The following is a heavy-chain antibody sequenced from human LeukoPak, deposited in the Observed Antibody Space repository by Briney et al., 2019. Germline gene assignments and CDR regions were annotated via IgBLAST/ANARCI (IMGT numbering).Heavy chain of an antibody. CDR3: ARLYYDSRGYYWFDR. Sequence: SETLSLTCSVSGGSIISTSFYWGWIRQPPGKGLAWLGSIYHSGSTYDNPSLKSRVTISVDRSKNQFSLKLSSVTAADTAVYYCARLYYDSRGYYWFDRWGQGTLVTVPS. D-gene: IGHD3-22*01. CDR1: GGSIISTSFY. V-gene: IGHV4-39*01. CDR2: IYHSGST. J-gene: IGHJ5*02.